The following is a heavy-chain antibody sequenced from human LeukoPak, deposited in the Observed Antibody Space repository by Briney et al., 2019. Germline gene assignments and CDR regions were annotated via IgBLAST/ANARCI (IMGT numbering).Heavy chain of an antibody. CDR3: ARADYGGNSRPYYYYYGMDV. Sequence: PGGSLRLSCAASGFTFSSYAMSWVRQAPGKGLEWVSSISGSSNYIYYADSVKGRFTISRDNAKNSLFLQMNSLRAEDTAVYYCARADYGGNSRPYYYYYGMDVWGQGTTVTVSS. CDR1: GFTFSSYA. CDR2: ISGSSNYI. D-gene: IGHD4-23*01. J-gene: IGHJ6*02. V-gene: IGHV3-21*01.